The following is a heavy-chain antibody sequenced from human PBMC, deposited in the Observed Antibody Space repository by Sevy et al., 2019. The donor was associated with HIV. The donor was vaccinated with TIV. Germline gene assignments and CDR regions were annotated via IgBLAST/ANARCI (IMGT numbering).Heavy chain of an antibody. CDR3: ASAPQGGSDVITPPDY. CDR2: ISYDGSNK. Sequence: GGSLRLSCAASGFTFSSYGMHWVRQAPGKGLEWVAVISYDGSNKYYADSVKGRFTISRDNSKSMVYLQMNSLRAEDTALYYCASAPQGGSDVITPPDYWGQGTLVTVSS. D-gene: IGHD3-10*01. J-gene: IGHJ4*02. V-gene: IGHV3-30*03. CDR1: GFTFSSYG.